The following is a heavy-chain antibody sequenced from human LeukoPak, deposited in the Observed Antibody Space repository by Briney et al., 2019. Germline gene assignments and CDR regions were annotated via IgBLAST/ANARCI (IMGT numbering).Heavy chain of an antibody. V-gene: IGHV1-69*13. CDR1: GGTFSSYA. CDR3: ASEGAARHVDY. CDR2: IIPIFGTA. Sequence: SVKVSCKASGGTFSSYATSWVRQAPGQGLEWMGGIIPIFGTANYAQKFQGRVTITADESTSTAYMELSSLRSEDTAVYYCASEGAARHVDYWGQGTWSPSPQ. J-gene: IGHJ4*02. D-gene: IGHD6-6*01.